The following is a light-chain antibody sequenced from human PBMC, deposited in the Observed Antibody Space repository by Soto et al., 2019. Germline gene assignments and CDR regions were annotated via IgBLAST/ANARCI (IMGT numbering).Light chain of an antibody. V-gene: IGKV3-15*01. Sequence: EIVMTQSPATLSVSPGERATLSCGASQSVSSNLAWYQQKPGQAPRLLIYGASTRATGIPARFSGSGSGTDFTLTISILQSEDFAVYYCQHYNNWPPWTFGQGTKVEIK. CDR2: GAS. CDR3: QHYNNWPPWT. J-gene: IGKJ1*01. CDR1: QSVSSN.